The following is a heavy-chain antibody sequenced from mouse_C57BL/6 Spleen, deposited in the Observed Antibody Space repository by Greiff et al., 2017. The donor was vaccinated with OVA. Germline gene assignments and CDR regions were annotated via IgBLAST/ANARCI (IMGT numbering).Heavy chain of an antibody. CDR2: ISDGGSYT. CDR3: ASGAAQAHYFDY. CDR1: GFTFSSYA. J-gene: IGHJ2*01. Sequence: EVQLVESGGGLVKPGSLKLSCAASGFTFSSYALSWVRQTPEKRLEWVATISDGGSYTYYPDNVKGRFTISRDNAKNNLYLQMSHLKSEDTAMDYCASGAAQAHYFDYWGQGTTLTVSS. V-gene: IGHV5-4*01. D-gene: IGHD3-2*02.